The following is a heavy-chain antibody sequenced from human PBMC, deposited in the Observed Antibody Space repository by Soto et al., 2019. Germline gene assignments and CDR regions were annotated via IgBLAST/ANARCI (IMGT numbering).Heavy chain of an antibody. CDR1: GYTFTSYD. J-gene: IGHJ6*02. CDR3: ARGLVYSSGWYVFGYYYGMDV. CDR2: MNPNSGNT. Sequence: ASVKVSCKASGYTFTSYDINWVRQATGQGLEWMGWMNPNSGNTGYAQKFQGRVTMTRNTSISTAYMELSSLRSEDTAVYYCARGLVYSSGWYVFGYYYGMDVWGQGTTVPVSS. D-gene: IGHD6-19*01. V-gene: IGHV1-8*01.